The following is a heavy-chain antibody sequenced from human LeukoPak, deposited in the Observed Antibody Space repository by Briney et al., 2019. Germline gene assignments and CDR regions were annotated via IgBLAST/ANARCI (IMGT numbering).Heavy chain of an antibody. CDR3: AKDLSSAVAGY. J-gene: IGHJ4*02. D-gene: IGHD6-19*01. CDR2: ISGSGGST. CDR1: GFTFSSYA. V-gene: IGHV3-23*01. Sequence: GRSLRLSCAASGFTFSSYAMSWVRQAPGKGLEWVSGISGSGGSTYYADSVKGRFTISRDNSKNTVYLQMNSLRAEDTAVYYCAKDLSSAVAGYWGQGTLVTVSS.